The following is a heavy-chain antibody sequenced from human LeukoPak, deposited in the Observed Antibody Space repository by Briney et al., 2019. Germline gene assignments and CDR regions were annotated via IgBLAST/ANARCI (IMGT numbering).Heavy chain of an antibody. V-gene: IGHV1-2*02. CDR3: ARDIVVVVAATRRSYFQH. CDR1: GYTFTGYY. J-gene: IGHJ1*01. CDR2: INTNSGGT. D-gene: IGHD2-15*01. Sequence: ASVKVSRKASGYTFTGYYMHWVRQAPGQGLEWMGWINTNSGGTNYAQKFQGRVTMTRDTSISTAYMELSRLRSDDTAVYYCARDIVVVVAATRRSYFQHWGQGTLVTVSS.